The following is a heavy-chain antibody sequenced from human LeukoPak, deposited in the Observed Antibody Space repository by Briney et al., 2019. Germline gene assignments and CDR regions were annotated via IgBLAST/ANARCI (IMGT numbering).Heavy chain of an antibody. J-gene: IGHJ5*02. D-gene: IGHD6-19*01. CDR2: MNPNSGNT. CDR1: GCTFTSYD. CDR3: ARQPSSGWYNNWFDP. Sequence: ASVKVSCKASGCTFTSYDINLVRQATGQGLEWIGWMNPNSGNTGYAQKFQGRVTMTRNTSISTAYMELSSLRSEDTAVYYCARQPSSGWYNNWFDPWGQGTLVTVSS. V-gene: IGHV1-8*01.